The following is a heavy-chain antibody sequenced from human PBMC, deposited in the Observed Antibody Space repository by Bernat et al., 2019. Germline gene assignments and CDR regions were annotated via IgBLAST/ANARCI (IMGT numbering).Heavy chain of an antibody. J-gene: IGHJ4*02. V-gene: IGHV3-15*07. CDR3: TTYYYDSSGYNFDY. Sequence: SVSNAWMNWVRQAPGKGLEWVGRIKSKTDGGTTDYAAPVKGRFTISRDDSKNTLYLQMNSLKTKDTAVYYCTTYYYDSSGYNFDYWGQGTLVTVSS. CDR2: IKSKTDGGTT. CDR1: SVSNAW. D-gene: IGHD3-22*01.